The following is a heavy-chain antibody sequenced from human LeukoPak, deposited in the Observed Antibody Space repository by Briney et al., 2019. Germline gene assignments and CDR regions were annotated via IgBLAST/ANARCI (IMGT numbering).Heavy chain of an antibody. Sequence: SETLSLTCTVSGGSISSGSYYWSWIRQPAGKGLEWIGRIYTSGSTNYNPSLKSRVTISVDTSKNQFSLKLSSVTAADTAVYYCARHETYCSGGSCRWGWFDPWGQGTLVTVSS. CDR3: ARHETYCSGGSCRWGWFDP. V-gene: IGHV4-61*02. D-gene: IGHD2-15*01. J-gene: IGHJ5*02. CDR2: IYTSGST. CDR1: GGSISSGSYY.